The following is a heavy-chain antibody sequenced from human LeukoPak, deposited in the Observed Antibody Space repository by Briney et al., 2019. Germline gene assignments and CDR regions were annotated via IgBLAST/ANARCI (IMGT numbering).Heavy chain of an antibody. CDR3: ANRALTGNYYFDY. J-gene: IGHJ4*02. Sequence: GGSLRLSCAASGFTFSSYAMSWVRQAPGKGLEWVSSFRTSGGTDYSDAAMGGCTISTDNSKNTPFFQINSMRAEDTALYYCANRALTGNYYFDYWGQGTLVTVSS. CDR2: FRTSGGT. CDR1: GFTFSSYA. V-gene: IGHV3-23*01.